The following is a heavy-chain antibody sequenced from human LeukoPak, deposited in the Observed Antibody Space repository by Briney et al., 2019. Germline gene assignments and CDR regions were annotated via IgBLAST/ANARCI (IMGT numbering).Heavy chain of an antibody. CDR2: ISSSSSYI. CDR1: GFTFSSYS. J-gene: IGHJ4*02. CDR3: ASTYCSSTSCYYY. D-gene: IGHD2-2*01. Sequence: GGSLRLSCAASGFTFSSYSMNWVRQAPGKGLEWVSSISSSSSYIYYADSVKGRFTISRDNAKNSLYLQMNSLRAEDTAVCYCASTYCSSTSCYYYWGQGTLVTVSS. V-gene: IGHV3-21*01.